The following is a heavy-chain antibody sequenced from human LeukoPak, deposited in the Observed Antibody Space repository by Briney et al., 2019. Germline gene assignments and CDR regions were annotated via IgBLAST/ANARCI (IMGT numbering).Heavy chain of an antibody. Sequence: ASVKVSCKASAYTFTSYYMHWVRQAAGQGLEWMGIINPSGGSTSYAQKFQGRVTMTWDTSTSTVYMELSSLRSEDTAVYYCARAKQWELRLLDYWGQGTLVTVSS. CDR2: INPSGGST. CDR1: AYTFTSYY. CDR3: ARAKQWELRLLDY. J-gene: IGHJ4*02. V-gene: IGHV1-46*01. D-gene: IGHD1-26*01.